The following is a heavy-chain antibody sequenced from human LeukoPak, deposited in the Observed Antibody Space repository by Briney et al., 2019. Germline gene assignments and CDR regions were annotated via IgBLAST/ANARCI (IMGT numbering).Heavy chain of an antibody. CDR1: GYTFTGYY. Sequence: ASVKVSCKASGYTFTGYYMHWVRQAPGQGLEWMGRINPNSGGTNYAQKLQGRVTMTTDTSTSTAYMELRSLRSDDTAVYYCARIRIMITFGGVAPRAIDYWGQGTLATVSS. D-gene: IGHD3-16*01. CDR3: ARIRIMITFGGVAPRAIDY. J-gene: IGHJ4*02. V-gene: IGHV1-2*06. CDR2: INPNSGGT.